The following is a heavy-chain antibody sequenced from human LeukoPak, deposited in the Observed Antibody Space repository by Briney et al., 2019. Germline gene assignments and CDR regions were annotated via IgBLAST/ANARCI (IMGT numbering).Heavy chain of an antibody. V-gene: IGHV4-59*12. Sequence: SETLSLTCTVSGGSISSYYWSWIRQPPGKGLEWIGYIYYSGSTYYNPSLKSRVTISVDRSKNQFSPKLSSVTAADTAVYYCARAPYSSRGVWFDPWGQGTLVTVSS. CDR2: IYYSGST. CDR3: ARAPYSSRGVWFDP. D-gene: IGHD6-13*01. CDR1: GGSISSYY. J-gene: IGHJ5*02.